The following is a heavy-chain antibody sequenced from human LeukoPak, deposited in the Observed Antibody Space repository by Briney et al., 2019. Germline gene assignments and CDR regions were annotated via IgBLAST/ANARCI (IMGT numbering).Heavy chain of an antibody. D-gene: IGHD5-18*01. Sequence: PSETLSLTCTVSGGSISSSSYYWGWIRQPPGKGLEWIGSIYYSGCTNYNPSLKSRVTISVDTSKNQFSLKLSSVTAADTAVYYCARPLVGGYSYGYAYWGQGTLVTVSS. CDR1: GGSISSSSYY. CDR2: IYYSGCT. J-gene: IGHJ4*02. CDR3: ARPLVGGYSYGYAY. V-gene: IGHV4-39*01.